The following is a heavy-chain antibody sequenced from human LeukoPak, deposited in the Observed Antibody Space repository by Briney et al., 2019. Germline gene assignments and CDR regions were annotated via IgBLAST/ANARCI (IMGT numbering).Heavy chain of an antibody. D-gene: IGHD2-2*02. CDR1: GFSATSYS. V-gene: IGHV3-23*01. CDR3: AKVRYCSGTSCYKPIDY. J-gene: IGHJ4*02. Sequence: PGRSLSPSCPLSGFSATSYSTSWVSQPPGKGLGWDSATRGIGGSTYYANSVKGRFTISRDNSKNTLYLQMNSLRAEDTAVYYGAKVRYCSGTSCYKPIDYWGQGTLVTVSS. CDR2: TRGIGGST.